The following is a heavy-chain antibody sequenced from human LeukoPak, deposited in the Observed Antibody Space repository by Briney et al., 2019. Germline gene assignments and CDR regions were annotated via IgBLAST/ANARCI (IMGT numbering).Heavy chain of an antibody. CDR2: IIPILGIA. J-gene: IGHJ4*02. V-gene: IGHV1-69*10. CDR1: GGTFSSYA. CDR3: ARMLYYYDSSGLSF. Sequence: ASVKVSCKASGGTFSSYAISWVRQAPGQGLEWMGGIIPILGIANYAQKFQGRVTITADKSTSTAYMELSSLRSEDTAVYYCARMLYYYDSSGLSFWGQGTLVTVSS. D-gene: IGHD3-22*01.